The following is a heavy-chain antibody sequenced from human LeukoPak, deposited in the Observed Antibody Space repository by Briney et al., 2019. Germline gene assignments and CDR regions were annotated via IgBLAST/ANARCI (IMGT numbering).Heavy chain of an antibody. CDR1: GGSISSSNHY. D-gene: IGHD5-12*01. Sequence: PSETLSLTCTVSGGSISSSNHYWGWIRQPPGKGLEWIGSIYYSGSTFYNPSLKSRVTISVDAPKGQFSLKLSSVTAADTAVYYCARGGNDVHLGDYYMGVWGKGTTVTISS. J-gene: IGHJ6*03. CDR3: ARGGNDVHLGDYYMGV. V-gene: IGHV4-39*01. CDR2: IYYSGST.